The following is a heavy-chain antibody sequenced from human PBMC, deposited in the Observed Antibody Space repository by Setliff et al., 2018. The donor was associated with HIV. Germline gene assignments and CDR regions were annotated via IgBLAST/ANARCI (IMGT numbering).Heavy chain of an antibody. D-gene: IGHD3-10*01. CDR3: ARPTNIDTLYYGSQSFYMYYYGMDV. CDR2: IDQDGSEK. V-gene: IGHV3-7*01. J-gene: IGHJ6*02. Sequence: GSLRLSCVTSGFIFSRHAMSWVRQAPGKGLEWVASIDQDGSEKYYMDSVKGRFFISRDNAKKSLYLQMNSLRAEDTAVYFCARPTNIDTLYYGSQSFYMYYYGMDVWGQGTTVTVSS. CDR1: GFIFSRHA.